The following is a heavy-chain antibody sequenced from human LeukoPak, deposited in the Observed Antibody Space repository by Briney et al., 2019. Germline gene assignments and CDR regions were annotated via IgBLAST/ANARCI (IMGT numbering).Heavy chain of an antibody. V-gene: IGHV1-8*01. CDR2: MNPNSGNT. J-gene: IGHJ6*02. CDR1: GYTFTSYD. Sequence: VKVSCKXSGYTFTSYDINWVRQATGQGLEWMGWMNPNSGNTGYAQKFQGRVTMTRNTSISTAYMELSSLRSEDTAVYYCARDIVVVPAATSLRGMDVWGQGTTVTVSS. D-gene: IGHD2-2*01. CDR3: ARDIVVVPAATSLRGMDV.